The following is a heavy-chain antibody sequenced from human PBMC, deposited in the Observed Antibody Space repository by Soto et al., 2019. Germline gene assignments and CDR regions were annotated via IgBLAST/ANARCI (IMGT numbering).Heavy chain of an antibody. D-gene: IGHD3-10*01. Sequence: QVHLVQSGVEVKKPGSSVKVSCKASGDTFSSYTINWVRQAPGLGLEWMGRVIPMLSMSNYALKFQGRVTRTADRSTNTAYMELSSLRSEDTATYYCAWSCGSGGRAFDYWGQGALVTVSS. CDR3: AWSCGSGGRAFDY. V-gene: IGHV1-69*02. J-gene: IGHJ4*02. CDR1: GDTFSSYT. CDR2: VIPMLSMS.